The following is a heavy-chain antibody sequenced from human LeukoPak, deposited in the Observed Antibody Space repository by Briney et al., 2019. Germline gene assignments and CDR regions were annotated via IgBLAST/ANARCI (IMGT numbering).Heavy chain of an antibody. CDR2: VNPHTGGT. J-gene: IGHJ2*01. CDR3: AKSGVVAAPFDL. D-gene: IGHD2-15*01. V-gene: IGHV1-2*02. CDR1: GYIFTVYY. Sequence: ASVKVSCKASGYIFTVYYIHWVRQAPGQGLEWMGWVNPHTGGTNYAQKFQGRVTMTRDTSISTAYVELSRLTSDDTAVYYCAKSGVVAAPFDLWGRGTLVTVSS.